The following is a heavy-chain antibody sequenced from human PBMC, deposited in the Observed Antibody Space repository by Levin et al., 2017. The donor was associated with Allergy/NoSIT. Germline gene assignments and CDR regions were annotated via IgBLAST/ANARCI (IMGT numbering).Heavy chain of an antibody. V-gene: IGHV2-5*02. Sequence: GSGPTLVKPTQTLTLTCTFSGFSLSSIGVGVGWIRQPPGKALEWLAVIYWDDVEHYSPSLKSRLTVTKDTSKNQVVPTMTNMYPVDTATYCCAHKPFMSLSYCDYWGQGTLVTVSS. J-gene: IGHJ4*02. CDR3: AHKPFMSLSYCDY. CDR1: GFSLSSIGVG. CDR2: IYWDDVE.